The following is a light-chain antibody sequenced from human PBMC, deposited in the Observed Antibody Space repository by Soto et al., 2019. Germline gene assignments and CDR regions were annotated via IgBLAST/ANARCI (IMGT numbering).Light chain of an antibody. Sequence: QSALTQPRSVSGSPGQSVTISCTGTSSNVGGYNYVSWYQQHPGIAPQLIIYDVTKRPSGVPDRFSGSKSGNTASLTISGLQAEDEADYYCCSYAGSYSWVFGGGTTLTVL. V-gene: IGLV2-11*01. CDR1: SSNVGGYNY. CDR3: CSYAGSYSWV. CDR2: DVT. J-gene: IGLJ3*02.